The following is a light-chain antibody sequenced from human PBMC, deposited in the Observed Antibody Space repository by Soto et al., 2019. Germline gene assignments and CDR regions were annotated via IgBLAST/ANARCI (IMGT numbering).Light chain of an antibody. CDR3: QKYNSAPLT. J-gene: IGKJ4*01. V-gene: IGKV1-27*01. Sequence: DIQMTQSPSSLSASVGDRVTITCRASQAISNYLAWYQQKPGKVPKLLMYAASTLRSGVPSRFSGSGYGTDFTLTITSLQPEDVATYYCQKYNSAPLTVGGGTKVEIK. CDR2: AAS. CDR1: QAISNY.